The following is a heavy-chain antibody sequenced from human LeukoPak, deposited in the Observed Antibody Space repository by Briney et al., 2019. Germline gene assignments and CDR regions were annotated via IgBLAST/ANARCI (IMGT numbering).Heavy chain of an antibody. Sequence: PGGSLRLSCAASGFTVSSNYMSWVRQAPGKGLEWVSVIYSGGSTYYADSVKGRFTISRDNSKNTLYPQMNSLRAEDTAVCYCARVRPYYYGMDVWGQGATVTVSS. CDR1: GFTVSSNY. CDR2: IYSGGST. V-gene: IGHV3-53*01. CDR3: ARVRPYYYGMDV. J-gene: IGHJ6*02.